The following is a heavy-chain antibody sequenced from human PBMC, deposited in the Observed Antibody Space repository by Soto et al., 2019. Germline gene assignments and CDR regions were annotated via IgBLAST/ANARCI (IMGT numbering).Heavy chain of an antibody. D-gene: IGHD5-18*01. V-gene: IGHV3-48*02. J-gene: IGHJ4*02. CDR2: ISISSTTI. CDR3: ARGYSYGLDY. Sequence: EVYLVESGGALVQPGGSLRLSCAASGFTFSNYAMNWVRQAPGKGLEWVSYISISSTTIYYADSVKGRFTISRDNARNSRYLQMSSLRDEDTAVYYCARGYSYGLDYWGQGTLVTVSS. CDR1: GFTFSNYA.